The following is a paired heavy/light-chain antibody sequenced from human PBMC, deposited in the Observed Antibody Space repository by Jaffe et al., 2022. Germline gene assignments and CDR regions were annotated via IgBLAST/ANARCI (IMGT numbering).Light chain of an antibody. CDR1: SSDIGGYNY. J-gene: IGLJ3*02. Sequence: QSALTQPASVSGSPGQSITISCTGTSSDIGGYNYVSWYQQHPGKAPKLMIYEVSNRPSGVSNRFSGSKSGNTASLTISGLQAEDEADYYCCSYTTSSTLWVFGGGTKLTVL. CDR3: CSYTTSSTLWV. CDR2: EVS. V-gene: IGLV2-14*01.
Heavy chain of an antibody. J-gene: IGHJ5*02. CDR3: VRGAYGSGSQNWFDP. CDR2: INTRGST. CDR1: GGSISSGSYY. Sequence: QVQLQESGPGLVKPSQTLTLTCTVSGGSISSGSYYWSWIRQPAGKGLEWIGRINTRGSTDYNPSLNSRVTIAIDTSIKQFFLKLSSVTAADTAVYYCVRGAYGSGSQNWFDPWGQGTLVTVSS. V-gene: IGHV4-61*02. D-gene: IGHD3-10*01.